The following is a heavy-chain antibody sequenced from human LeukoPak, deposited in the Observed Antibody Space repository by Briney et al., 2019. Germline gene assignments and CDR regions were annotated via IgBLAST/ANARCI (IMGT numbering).Heavy chain of an antibody. CDR2: INPNSGGT. CDR1: GYTFTGYY. Sequence: ASVKVSCKSSGYTFTGYYIHWVRQAPGQGLEWMGWINPNSGGTNYAQKFQGRVTMTRDASITTAYMELNRLRYDDTAVYYCARESSDSSDGSGYNLDYWGQGTLVTVSS. V-gene: IGHV1-2*02. J-gene: IGHJ4*02. CDR3: ARESSDSSDGSGYNLDY. D-gene: IGHD3-22*01.